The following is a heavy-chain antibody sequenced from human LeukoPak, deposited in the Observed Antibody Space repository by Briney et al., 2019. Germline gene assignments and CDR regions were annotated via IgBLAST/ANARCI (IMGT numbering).Heavy chain of an antibody. D-gene: IGHD3-22*01. Sequence: QPGRSLRLSCAASGFTFSSYGMHWVRQAPGKGLEWVAVIWYDGSNKYYADSVKGRFTISRDNSKNTLYLQMNSLRAEDTAVYYCAKEYGSSGPPFDYWGQGTLVTVSS. CDR3: AKEYGSSGPPFDY. J-gene: IGHJ4*02. CDR1: GFTFSSYG. V-gene: IGHV3-33*06. CDR2: IWYDGSNK.